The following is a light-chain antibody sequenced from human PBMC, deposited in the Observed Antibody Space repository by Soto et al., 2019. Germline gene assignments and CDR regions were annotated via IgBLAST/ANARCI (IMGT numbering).Light chain of an antibody. CDR1: MSNTEVHS. CDR3: AAWDDSLSGLV. J-gene: IGLJ3*02. V-gene: IGLV1-47*02. CDR2: SDT. Sequence: QSVLTQPPSASGTPGQTITISCSGSMSNTEVHSVHWYQQLPGTAPKLLIYSDTQRPSGVPDRFSGSKSGTSAYLGISGLRSEDEAEYFCAAWDDSLSGLVFGGGTKLTV.